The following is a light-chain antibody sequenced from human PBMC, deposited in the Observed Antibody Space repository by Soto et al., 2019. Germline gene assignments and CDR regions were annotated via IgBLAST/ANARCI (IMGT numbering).Light chain of an antibody. V-gene: IGKV4-1*01. CDR2: WAS. Sequence: LSKEAMFNWMSAECVLYSSNNKNCLAWFQKKPGQPPKLLIFWASTREFGVPDRFSGGGSGTDFTPTVCRLQPEDVAVYYCQQHTSMPITFGHGTRLEIK. CDR1: ECVLYSSNNKNC. CDR3: QQHTSMPIT. J-gene: IGKJ5*01.